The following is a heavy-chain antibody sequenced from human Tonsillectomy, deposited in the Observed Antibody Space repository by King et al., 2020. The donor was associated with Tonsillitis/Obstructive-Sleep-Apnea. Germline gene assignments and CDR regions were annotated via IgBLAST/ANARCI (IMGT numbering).Heavy chain of an antibody. CDR2: IRQDGSDK. CDR3: TREGRATDY. V-gene: IGHV3-7*04. CDR1: GFTFSNYW. D-gene: IGHD3-10*01. Sequence: DVQLVESGGGLVQPGGSLRLSCAASGFTFSNYWMSWVRQAPGKGLEWVAYIRQDGSDKYYVDSVKGRLTISRDNAKNSLYLQMDSLRVEDTAVYYCTREGRATDYWGQGTLVTVSS. J-gene: IGHJ4*02.